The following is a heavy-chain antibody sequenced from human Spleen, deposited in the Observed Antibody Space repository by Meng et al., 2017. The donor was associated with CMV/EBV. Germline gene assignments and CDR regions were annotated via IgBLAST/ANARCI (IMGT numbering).Heavy chain of an antibody. V-gene: IGHV4-31*01. J-gene: IGHJ4*02. CDR3: ARRRFALGYCGATNCSPRHYHYYFDQ. Sequence: WNRQSPGKGPGWMRNIYTSGTTYSNPSRKSQILKSQGTSKNRFSLKLSSVTAADTAVYYCARRRFALGYCGATNCSPRHYHYYFDQWGQGTLVTVSS. D-gene: IGHD2-2*01. CDR2: IYTSGTT.